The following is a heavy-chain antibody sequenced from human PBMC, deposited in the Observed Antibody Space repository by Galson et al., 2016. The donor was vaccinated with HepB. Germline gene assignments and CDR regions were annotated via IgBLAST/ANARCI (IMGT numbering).Heavy chain of an antibody. D-gene: IGHD3-3*01. Sequence: SLRLSCAVSGFTFTNYWMHWVRQDPGKGLLWVSYINPDGTNTRYADAVKGRLTIARDNAKNTLFLEVNSLRSEDTAVYYCAKDLQEQIFFPHSYYFGMDVWGQGTTVSVSS. CDR1: GFTFTNYW. CDR2: INPDGTNT. J-gene: IGHJ6*02. V-gene: IGHV3-74*01. CDR3: AKDLQEQIFFPHSYYFGMDV.